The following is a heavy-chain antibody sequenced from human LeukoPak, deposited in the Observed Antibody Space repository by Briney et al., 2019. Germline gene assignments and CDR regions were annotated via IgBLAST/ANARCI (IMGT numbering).Heavy chain of an antibody. CDR2: INAGNGNT. CDR3: ARARCSTSCYRAAFDI. D-gene: IGHD2-2*02. J-gene: IGHJ3*02. Sequence: ASVKVSCKASGYTFTSYAMHWVRQAPGQRLEWMGWINAGNGNTKYSQKFQGRVTITRDTSASTAYMELSSLRSEDTAVYYCARARCSTSCYRAAFDIWGQGTMVTVSS. V-gene: IGHV1-3*01. CDR1: GYTFTSYA.